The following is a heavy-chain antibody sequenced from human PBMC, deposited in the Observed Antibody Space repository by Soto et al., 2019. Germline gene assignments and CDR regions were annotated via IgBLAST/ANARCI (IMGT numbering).Heavy chain of an antibody. V-gene: IGHV4-30-4*01. CDR2: IYYSGST. CDR1: GGSISSGDYY. D-gene: IGHD2-2*01. J-gene: IGHJ6*02. CDR3: VRVPAAMQDYYYGMDV. Sequence: QVQLQESGPGLVKPSQTLSLTCTVSGGSISSGDYYWSWIRQPPGKGLEWIGYIYYSGSTYYNPSLKSRVTISVDTSKHQFSLKLSSVTAADTAVYYCVRVPAAMQDYYYGMDVWGQGTTVTVSS.